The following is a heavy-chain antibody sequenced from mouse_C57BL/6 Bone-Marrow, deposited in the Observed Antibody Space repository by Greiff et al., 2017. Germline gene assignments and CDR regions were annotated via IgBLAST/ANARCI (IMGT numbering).Heavy chain of an antibody. J-gene: IGHJ3*01. V-gene: IGHV1-61*01. CDR2: IYPSDSET. CDR3: ARGGKKLPWFAY. Sequence: VQLQQPGAELVRPGSSVKLSCKASGYTFTSSWMDWVKQRPGQGLEWIGNIYPSDSETHYNPKFKDKATLTVDKSSSTAYMQLSSLTSEDSAVYYCARGGKKLPWFAYWGQGSLVTVSA. D-gene: IGHD2-1*01. CDR1: GYTFTSSW.